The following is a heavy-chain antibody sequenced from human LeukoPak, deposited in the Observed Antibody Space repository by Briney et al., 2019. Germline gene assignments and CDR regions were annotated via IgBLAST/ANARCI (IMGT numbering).Heavy chain of an antibody. J-gene: IGHJ3*02. CDR2: VYHSGSA. CDR3: AVGLHSGQFAFDI. Sequence: SETLSLTCAVSGYSISRGSYWGWIRQPPGKGLEWIGSVYHSGSAYYNPSLKSRVTISVDTSKNQFSLELTSVPAADTAVYYCAVGLHSGQFAFDIWGQGTMVTVSS. D-gene: IGHD5-24*01. V-gene: IGHV4-38-2*01. CDR1: GYSISRGSY.